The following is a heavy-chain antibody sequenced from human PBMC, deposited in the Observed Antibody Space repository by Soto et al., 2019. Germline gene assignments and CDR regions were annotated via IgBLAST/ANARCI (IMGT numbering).Heavy chain of an antibody. V-gene: IGHV4-4*07. CDR2: IDNSGKT. J-gene: IGHJ5*02. CDR3: VRLHCSGRRCSGRWFDP. D-gene: IGHD2-15*01. Sequence: QVQLQESGPGLVKPSETLSLTCSVSGGSISSYYWSWIRQSHGKGLEWIGHIDNSGKTNYKPSLRRRVSMSLDTSMSQCSRMLRSVTAADTSVYFCVRLHCSGRRCSGRWFDPGGQGTLVTVSS. CDR1: GGSISSYY.